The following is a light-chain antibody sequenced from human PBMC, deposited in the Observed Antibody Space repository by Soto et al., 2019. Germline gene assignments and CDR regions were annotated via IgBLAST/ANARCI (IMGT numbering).Light chain of an antibody. V-gene: IGKV3-11*01. CDR3: QQRSKWTLT. J-gene: IGKJ5*01. CDR2: DAS. CDR1: QSVSSY. Sequence: IGLKHAPSNLSLSAGFTPTHSYRASQSVSSYLAWYQQKPGQAPRLLIYDASNRATGIPARFSGSGSGTDFTLTISSLEPEDFAVYYCQQRSKWTLTFGQGTRLEIK.